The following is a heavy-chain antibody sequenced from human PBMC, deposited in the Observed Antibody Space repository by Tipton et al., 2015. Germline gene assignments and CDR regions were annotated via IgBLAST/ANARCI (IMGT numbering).Heavy chain of an antibody. CDR1: GFTFSTYA. J-gene: IGHJ4*02. CDR2: ISYHGNNQ. CDR3: ARWAGGGIYGAYSDY. Sequence: SLRLSCAASGFTFSTYAMHWVRQAPGKGLEWLTVISYHGNNQYFADSVKGRFTISRDNSKNTLYLQMNSLRTEDTAVYYCARWAGGGIYGAYSDYWGQGALVTVSS. V-gene: IGHV3-30*01. D-gene: IGHD4/OR15-4a*01.